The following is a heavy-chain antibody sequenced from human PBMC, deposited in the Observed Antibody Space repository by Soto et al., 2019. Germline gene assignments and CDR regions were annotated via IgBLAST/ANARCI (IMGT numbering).Heavy chain of an antibody. CDR3: AREGGSGPDY. CDR1: GFTFSSYG. D-gene: IGHD6-19*01. CDR2: MWYDGSNK. V-gene: IGHV3-33*01. J-gene: IGHJ4*02. Sequence: QVQLVESGGGVVQPGRSPRLSCAASGFTFSSYGMHWVRQAPGKGLEWVAFMWYDGSNKYYADSVKGRFTISRDNSKNTLYLQMNSLRAEDTAVYYCAREGGSGPDYWGQGTLVTVSS.